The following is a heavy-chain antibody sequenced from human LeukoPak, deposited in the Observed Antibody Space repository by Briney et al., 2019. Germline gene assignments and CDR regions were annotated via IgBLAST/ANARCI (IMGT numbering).Heavy chain of an antibody. V-gene: IGHV4-38-2*02. CDR2: IYHSGST. J-gene: IGHJ5*02. CDR1: GYSISSGYY. Sequence: PSETLSLTCTVSGYSISSGYYWGWIRQPPGKGLEWIGSIYHSGSTYYNPSLKSRVTISVDTSKNQFSLKLSSVTAADTAVYYCARRMGWKYYYGSGIKTTFRNNWFDPWGQGTLVTVSS. CDR3: ARRMGWKYYYGSGIKTTFRNNWFDP. D-gene: IGHD3-10*01.